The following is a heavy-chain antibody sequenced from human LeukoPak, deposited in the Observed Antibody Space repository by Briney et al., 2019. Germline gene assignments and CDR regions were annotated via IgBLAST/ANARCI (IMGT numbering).Heavy chain of an antibody. CDR3: ARRRTDYLGAFDI. Sequence: PSGTLSLACAVSGGSISSSNWWSWVRQPPGKGLEWIGEIYHSGSTNYNPSLKSRVTISVDKSKNQFSLKLSSVTAADTAVYYCARRRTDYLGAFDIWGQGTMVTVSS. V-gene: IGHV4-4*02. CDR1: GGSISSSNW. CDR2: IYHSGST. J-gene: IGHJ3*02. D-gene: IGHD2/OR15-2a*01.